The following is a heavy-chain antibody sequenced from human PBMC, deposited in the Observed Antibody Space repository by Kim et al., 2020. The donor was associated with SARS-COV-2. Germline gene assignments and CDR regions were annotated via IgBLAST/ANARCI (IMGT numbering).Heavy chain of an antibody. CDR2: IYYSGST. CDR1: GGSISSSSYY. V-gene: IGHV4-39*01. D-gene: IGHD3-3*01. J-gene: IGHJ4*02. Sequence: SETLSLTCTVSGGSISSSSYYWGWIRQPPGKGLEWIGSIYYSGSTYYNPSLKSRVTISVDTSKNQFSLKLSSVTAADTAVYYCARWSNQYYDFWSGYFDYWGQGTLVTVSS. CDR3: ARWSNQYYDFWSGYFDY.